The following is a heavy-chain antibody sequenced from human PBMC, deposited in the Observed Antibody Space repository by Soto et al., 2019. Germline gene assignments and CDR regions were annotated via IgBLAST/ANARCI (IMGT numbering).Heavy chain of an antibody. CDR1: GGSISSYY. CDR2: IYYSGST. Sequence: SETLSLTCTVSGGSISSYYWSWIRQPPGKGLEWIGYIYYSGSTNYNPSLKSRVTISVDTSKNQFSLKLSSVTAADTAVYYCARDHRGVTSNWFDPWGQGTLLTVSS. D-gene: IGHD2-21*02. V-gene: IGHV4-59*01. CDR3: ARDHRGVTSNWFDP. J-gene: IGHJ5*02.